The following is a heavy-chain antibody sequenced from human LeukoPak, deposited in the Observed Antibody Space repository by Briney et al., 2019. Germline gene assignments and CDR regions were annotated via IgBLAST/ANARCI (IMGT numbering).Heavy chain of an antibody. J-gene: IGHJ4*02. D-gene: IGHD3-22*01. Sequence: PSETLSLTCTVSGGSISSSSYYWGWIRQSPGKGLEWIGSIYYSGSTYYNPSLKSRVTISVDTSKNQFSLKLSSVTAADTAVYYCASSGYYYLMYYWGQGTLVTVSS. CDR3: ASSGYYYLMYY. CDR2: IYYSGST. V-gene: IGHV4-39*01. CDR1: GGSISSSSYY.